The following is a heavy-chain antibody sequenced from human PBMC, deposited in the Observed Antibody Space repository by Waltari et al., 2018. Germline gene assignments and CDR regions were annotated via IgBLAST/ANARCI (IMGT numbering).Heavy chain of an antibody. CDR3: ARDKDFSFYYYMDV. V-gene: IGHV1-18*01. J-gene: IGHJ6*03. Sequence: QVQVVQSGPEVKKPGASVKVSCKASGYSFIDYGIIWVRQAPGQGLEWVGRIDIYNGHTKYAQKFQGRVTMTTDTSTSTAYMELRSLTSDDTAVYYCARDKDFSFYYYMDVWGEGTTVTVSS. CDR2: IDIYNGHT. D-gene: IGHD3-3*01. CDR1: GYSFIDYG.